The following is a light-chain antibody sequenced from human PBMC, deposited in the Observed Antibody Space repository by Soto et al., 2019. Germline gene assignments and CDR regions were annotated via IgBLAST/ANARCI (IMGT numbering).Light chain of an antibody. CDR3: QQRSNWPPT. V-gene: IGKV3-11*01. Sequence: EIVLTPSPATLSLSPGERATLSCRASQSVSSYLAWYQQKPGQAPRLLIYDASNRATGIPARFSGSGSGTDFTLTISSLEPEDFAVYYCQQRSNWPPTVGQGTRLEIK. CDR1: QSVSSY. J-gene: IGKJ5*01. CDR2: DAS.